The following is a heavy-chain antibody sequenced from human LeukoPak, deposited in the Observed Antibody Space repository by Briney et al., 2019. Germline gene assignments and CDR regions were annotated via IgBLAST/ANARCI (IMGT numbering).Heavy chain of an antibody. D-gene: IGHD3-9*01. CDR3: ASRNDILTGYVFDF. CDR2: IYYSGST. Sequence: KPSETLSLTCTVSGGSVSSSIYYWGWIRQPPGKGLEWIGSIYYSGSTSYNPSLKSRVTISVDTSKNQFSLKLTSVTAADTAVYNCASRNDILTGYVFDFWGQGTLVTVSS. J-gene: IGHJ4*02. CDR1: GGSVSSSIYY. V-gene: IGHV4-39*01.